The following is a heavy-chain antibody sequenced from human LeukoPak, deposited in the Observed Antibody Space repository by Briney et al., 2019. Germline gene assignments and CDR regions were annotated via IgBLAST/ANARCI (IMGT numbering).Heavy chain of an antibody. Sequence: PGGSLRLSCAASEFTFSSYGMSWVRQAPGKGLEWVSWISGNTANTYYADSVQGRFSISRDNSKNTLYLQMYSLRAEDTAVYYCARDSAVAGLPLDYWGQGTLVTVSS. CDR1: EFTFSSYG. V-gene: IGHV3-23*01. D-gene: IGHD6-19*01. CDR2: ISGNTANT. J-gene: IGHJ4*02. CDR3: ARDSAVAGLPLDY.